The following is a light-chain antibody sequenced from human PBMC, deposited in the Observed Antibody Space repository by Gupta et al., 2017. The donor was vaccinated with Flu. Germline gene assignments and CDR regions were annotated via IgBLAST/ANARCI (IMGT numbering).Light chain of an antibody. J-gene: IGLJ1*01. Sequence: TASITCCGNDVGSNSFHWSQQTSVQSPLLVFYNDTHRPSAIPERFSGSNSENTSTLTINRVVAGDEADYYSHVFDSSSDPNVFGTGTKFTVL. V-gene: IGLV3-21*02. CDR1: DVGSNS. CDR3: HVFDSSSDPNV. CDR2: NDT.